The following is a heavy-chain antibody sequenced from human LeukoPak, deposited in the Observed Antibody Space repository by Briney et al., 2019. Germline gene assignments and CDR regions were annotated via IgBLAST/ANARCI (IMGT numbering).Heavy chain of an antibody. CDR3: ARVRNLRNWFDP. J-gene: IGHJ5*02. CDR2: INHSGST. V-gene: IGHV4-34*01. CDR1: GGSFSGYY. Sequence: SETLSLTCAVYGGSFSGYYWSWIRQPPEKGLEWIGEINHSGSTNYNPSLKSRVTISVDTSKNQFSLKLSSVTAADTAVYYCARVRNLRNWFDPWGQGTLVTVSS.